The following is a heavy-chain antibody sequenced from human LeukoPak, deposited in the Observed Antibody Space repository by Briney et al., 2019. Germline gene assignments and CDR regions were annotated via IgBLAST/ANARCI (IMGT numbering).Heavy chain of an antibody. CDR1: GGSISSYY. J-gene: IGHJ3*02. Sequence: PSGTLSLTCTVSGGSISSYYWSWIRQPPGKGLEWIGYIYYSGSTNYNPSLKSRVTISVDTSKNQFSLKLSSVTAADTAVYYCARDRMASDYYDSSGYSDAFDIWGQGTMVTVSS. D-gene: IGHD3-22*01. CDR3: ARDRMASDYYDSSGYSDAFDI. CDR2: IYYSGST. V-gene: IGHV4-59*01.